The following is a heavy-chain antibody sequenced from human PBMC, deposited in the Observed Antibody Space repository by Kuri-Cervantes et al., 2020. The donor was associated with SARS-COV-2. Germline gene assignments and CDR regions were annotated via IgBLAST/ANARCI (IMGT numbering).Heavy chain of an antibody. CDR1: GYTFTNYA. J-gene: IGHJ6*02. D-gene: IGHD2-2*02. Sequence: ASVKVSCKSSGYTFTNYAISWVRQAPGQGLEWMGWISAYNGYTNYAQKFQGRVTMTTDTSTNTAYMELRSLRSDDTAVYYCARGDLGYCSSTSCYSKDSYYGMDVWGQGTTVTVSS. CDR3: ARGDLGYCSSTSCYSKDSYYGMDV. CDR2: ISAYNGYT. V-gene: IGHV1-18*01.